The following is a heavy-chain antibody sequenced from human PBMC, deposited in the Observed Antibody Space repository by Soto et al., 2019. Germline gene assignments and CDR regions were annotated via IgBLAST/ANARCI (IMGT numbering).Heavy chain of an antibody. D-gene: IGHD4-17*01. CDR3: ANVGYGDLPEALAI. CDR2: ISGSGGST. V-gene: IGHV3-23*01. Sequence: EVQLLESGGGLVQPGGSLRLSCAASGFTFSSYAMSWVRQAPGKGLEWVSAISGSGGSTYYADSVKGRCTISRDNPKNTLYRQRDSLRAEDTAVYYCANVGYGDLPEALAIWGQGTMFTVSS. CDR1: GFTFSSYA. J-gene: IGHJ3*02.